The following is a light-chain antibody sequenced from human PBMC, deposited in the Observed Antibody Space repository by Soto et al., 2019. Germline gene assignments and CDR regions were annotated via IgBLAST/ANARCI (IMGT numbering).Light chain of an antibody. CDR2: GAS. CDR1: QSVSNN. V-gene: IGKV3D-15*01. J-gene: IGKJ1*01. Sequence: EIVLTQSPGTLSLSPGERATLSCRASQSVSNNYLAWYQQKPGQAPRLLIYGASNRATGIPDRFSGSGSGTEFSLSIHSLQSEDFAVYYCQHYNKWPPWTFGQGTKVDIK. CDR3: QHYNKWPPWT.